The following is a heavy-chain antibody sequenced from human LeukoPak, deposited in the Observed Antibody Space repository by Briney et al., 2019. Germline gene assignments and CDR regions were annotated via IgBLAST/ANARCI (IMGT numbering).Heavy chain of an antibody. CDR1: GFIFSSYW. CDR3: ARVYSSYYYYMDV. CDR2: IKQDGSEK. J-gene: IGHJ6*03. V-gene: IGHV3-7*04. D-gene: IGHD4-11*01. Sequence: PGGSLRLSCAASGFIFSSYWMTWVRQAPGKGLEWVANIKQDGSEKYYVDSVKGRFTISRDNAKNSLYLQMNSLRAEDTAVYYCARVYSSYYYYMDVWGKGTTVTVS.